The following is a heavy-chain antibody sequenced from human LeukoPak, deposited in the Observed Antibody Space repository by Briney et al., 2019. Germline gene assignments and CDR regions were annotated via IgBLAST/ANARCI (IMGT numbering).Heavy chain of an antibody. D-gene: IGHD3-10*01. CDR3: ARDRIEYTYGTGFDY. Sequence: GGSLRLSCAASGFXFSSYWIHWVRQAPGKGLVWVSTINSDGISTSYADSVKGRFTISRDNAKNTLYLQMNSLRAEDTAVYYCARDRIEYTYGTGFDYWGQGTLVTVSS. V-gene: IGHV3-74*01. CDR2: INSDGIST. CDR1: GFXFSSYW. J-gene: IGHJ4*02.